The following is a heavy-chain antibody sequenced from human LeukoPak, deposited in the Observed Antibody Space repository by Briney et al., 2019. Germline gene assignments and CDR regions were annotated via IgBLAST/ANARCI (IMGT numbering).Heavy chain of an antibody. CDR2: ISSSSSYI. D-gene: IGHD4-17*01. V-gene: IGHV3-21*01. CDR1: GFTFSSYS. Sequence: GGSLRLSCAASGFTFSSYSMNWVRQAPGKGLEWVSSISSSSSYIYYAGSVKGRFTISRDNAKNSLYLQMNSLRAEDTAVYYCAIDDYGDYEGVEYWGQGTLVTVSS. J-gene: IGHJ4*02. CDR3: AIDDYGDYEGVEY.